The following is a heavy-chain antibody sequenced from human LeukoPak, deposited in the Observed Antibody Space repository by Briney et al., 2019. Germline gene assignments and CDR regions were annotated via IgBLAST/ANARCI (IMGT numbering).Heavy chain of an antibody. CDR1: GFTFSSYW. Sequence: PGGSLRLSCAASGFTFSSYWMHWVRQAPGKGLVWVSRINSDGSSTSYADSVKGRFTISRDNSKNTLFLQMNSLRAEDTAVYYCAKDHSSGWPYCFPYWGQGTLVTVSS. D-gene: IGHD6-19*01. V-gene: IGHV3-74*01. CDR2: INSDGSST. J-gene: IGHJ4*02. CDR3: AKDHSSGWPYCFPY.